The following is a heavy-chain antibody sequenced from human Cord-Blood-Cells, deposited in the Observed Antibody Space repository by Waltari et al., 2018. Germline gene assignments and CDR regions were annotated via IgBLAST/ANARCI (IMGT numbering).Heavy chain of an antibody. J-gene: IGHJ5*02. CDR2: IIPILGIA. Sequence: QVQLVQSGAAVKKPGSSVKVSCKASGDTFSSYAISWVRQAPGQGLEWMGRIIPILGIANYAQKFQGRVTITADKSTSTAYMELSSLRSEDTAVYYCARDLYYYDSSGLGWFDPWGQGTLVTVSS. CDR3: ARDLYYYDSSGLGWFDP. D-gene: IGHD3-22*01. CDR1: GDTFSSYA. V-gene: IGHV1-69*09.